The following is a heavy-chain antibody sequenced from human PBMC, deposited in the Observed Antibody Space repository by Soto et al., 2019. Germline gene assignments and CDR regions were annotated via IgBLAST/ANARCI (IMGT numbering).Heavy chain of an antibody. CDR3: ARAPPRGIAAPGTWGSGMDV. V-gene: IGHV3-30*19. CDR1: GFTLNTYG. CDR2: ISYDGSNK. D-gene: IGHD6-13*01. J-gene: IGHJ6*02. Sequence: GGSLRLSCAASGFTLNTYGMYWVRQAPGKGLEWVAVISYDGSNKYYADSVKGRFTVSRDSPKNTLFLQMNSLKPEDTAVYYCARAPPRGIAAPGTWGSGMDVWGQGTTVTVSS.